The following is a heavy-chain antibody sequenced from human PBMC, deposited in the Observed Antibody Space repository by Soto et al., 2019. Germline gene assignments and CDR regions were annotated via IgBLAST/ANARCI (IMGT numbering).Heavy chain of an antibody. V-gene: IGHV1-18*01. D-gene: IGHD6-13*01. CDR3: AREAAAGTLDY. Sequence: QVQLVQSGAEVKKPGASVKVSCKASGYTFTSYGISWVRQAPGQGLEWMGWISAYNGNTNYTQKLQGRVTITTDTSTRTAYMELRRLSSDDTAVYYCAREAAAGTLDYWVQGTLVTVSS. CDR1: GYTFTSYG. CDR2: ISAYNGNT. J-gene: IGHJ4*02.